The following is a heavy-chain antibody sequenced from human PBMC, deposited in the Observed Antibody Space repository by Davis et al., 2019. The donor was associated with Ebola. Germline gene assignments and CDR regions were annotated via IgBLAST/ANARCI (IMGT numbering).Heavy chain of an antibody. V-gene: IGHV1-18*01. J-gene: IGHJ4*02. D-gene: IGHD3-3*01. CDR1: GYTFTSYG. CDR3: ARNPPGETIFGVVITFDY. Sequence: ASVKVSCKASGYTFTSYGISWVRQAPGQGLEWMGWISAYNGNTNYAQKLQGRVTMTTDTSTSTAYMELRSLRSDDTAVYYCARNPPGETIFGVVITFDYWGQGTLVTVSS. CDR2: ISAYNGNT.